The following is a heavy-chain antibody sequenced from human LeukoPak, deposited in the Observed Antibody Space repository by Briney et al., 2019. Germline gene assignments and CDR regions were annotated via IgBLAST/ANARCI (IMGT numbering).Heavy chain of an antibody. CDR1: GFSLSTSGVG. CDR3: AHSGAVAGNYYYYYMDV. D-gene: IGHD6-19*01. CDR2: IYWNDDE. V-gene: IGHV2-5*01. J-gene: IGHJ6*03. Sequence: SGPTLVNPTQTLTLTCTFSGFSLSTSGVGVGWIRQPPGKALEWLALIYWNDDERYSPSLKTRLTITKDTSKNQVVLTMTNMDPVDTATYYCAHSGAVAGNYYYYYMDVWGKGTTVTVSS.